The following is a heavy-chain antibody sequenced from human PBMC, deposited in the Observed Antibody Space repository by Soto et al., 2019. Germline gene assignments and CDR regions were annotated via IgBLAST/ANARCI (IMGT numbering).Heavy chain of an antibody. D-gene: IGHD2-21*02. Sequence: GGSLRLSCAASGFTFSSYGMHWVRQAPGKGLEWVAVISYDGSNKYYADSVKGRFTISRDNSKNTLYLQMNSLRAEDTAVYYCAKDPRSYCGGDCPRGGYFQHWGQGTLVTVSS. CDR2: ISYDGSNK. V-gene: IGHV3-30*18. CDR1: GFTFSSYG. CDR3: AKDPRSYCGGDCPRGGYFQH. J-gene: IGHJ1*01.